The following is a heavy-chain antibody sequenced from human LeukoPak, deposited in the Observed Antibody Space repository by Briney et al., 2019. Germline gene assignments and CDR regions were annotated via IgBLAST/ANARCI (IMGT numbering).Heavy chain of an antibody. CDR2: ISGSGGST. CDR3: ARGGEGDYVDY. J-gene: IGHJ4*02. Sequence: GGSLRLSCAASGFTFSSYGMSWVRQAPGKGLEWVSAISGSGGSTSYAQKFQSRVTMTRDMSTSTVYMELSSLRSEDTAVYYCARGGEGDYVDYWGQGTLVTVSS. V-gene: IGHV3-23*01. D-gene: IGHD2-21*01. CDR1: GFTFSSYG.